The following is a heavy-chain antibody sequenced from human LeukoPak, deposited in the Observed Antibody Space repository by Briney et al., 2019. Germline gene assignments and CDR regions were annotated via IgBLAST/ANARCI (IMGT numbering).Heavy chain of an antibody. CDR3: ATAGGVGATNYYFDY. CDR1: GYTLTELS. J-gene: IGHJ4*02. Sequence: ASVKVSCKVSGYTLTELSMHWVRQAPGKGLEWMGGFDPGDGETIYAQKFQGRVTMTEDTSTDTAYMELSSLRSEDTAVYYCATAGGVGATNYYFDYWGQGTLVTVSS. CDR2: FDPGDGET. V-gene: IGHV1-24*01. D-gene: IGHD1-26*01.